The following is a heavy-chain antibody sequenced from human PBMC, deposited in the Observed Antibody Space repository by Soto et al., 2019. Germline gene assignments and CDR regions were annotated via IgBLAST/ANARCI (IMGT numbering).Heavy chain of an antibody. V-gene: IGHV4-30-4*01. J-gene: IGHJ5*02. CDR2: IYYSGST. Sequence: PSETPSLTCTVSGGSISSGDYYWSWIRQPPGKGLEWIGYIYYSGSTYYNPSLKSRVTISVDTSKNQFSLKLSSVTAADTAVYYCAREASSGNWFDPWGQGTLVTVSS. CDR3: AREASSGNWFDP. CDR1: GGSISSGDYY.